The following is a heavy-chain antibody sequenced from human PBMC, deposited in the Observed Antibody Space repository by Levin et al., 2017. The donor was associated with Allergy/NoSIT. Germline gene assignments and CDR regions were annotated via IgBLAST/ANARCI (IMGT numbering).Heavy chain of an antibody. D-gene: IGHD2-2*01. V-gene: IGHV3-33*01. J-gene: IGHJ4*02. CDR2: VWFDGSNK. CDR1: GFTFSSYG. CDR3: ARDRRDVVVPAAMDY. Sequence: GGSLRLSCAASGFTFSSYGMHWVRQAPGKGLEWVALVWFDGSNKYYADSMKGRFTISRDNSKNTLYLQMNSLRVEDTAVYYCARDRRDVVVPAAMDYWGQGTLVTVSS.